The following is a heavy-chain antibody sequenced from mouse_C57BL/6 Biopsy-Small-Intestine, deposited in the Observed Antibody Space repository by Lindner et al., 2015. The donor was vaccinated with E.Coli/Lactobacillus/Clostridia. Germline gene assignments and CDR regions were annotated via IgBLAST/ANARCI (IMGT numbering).Heavy chain of an antibody. Sequence: VQLQESGAELVKPGASVKISCKASGYAYSSYWMNWVKQRPGKGLEWIGYINPNNGGATYNQKFKGKATLTVDKSSSTAYLELRSLTSEDSAVYYCVPYGYDVDYWGQGTTLTVSS. CDR3: VPYGYDVDY. CDR1: GYAYSSYW. CDR2: INPNNGGA. V-gene: IGHV1-80*01. D-gene: IGHD2-2*01. J-gene: IGHJ2*01.